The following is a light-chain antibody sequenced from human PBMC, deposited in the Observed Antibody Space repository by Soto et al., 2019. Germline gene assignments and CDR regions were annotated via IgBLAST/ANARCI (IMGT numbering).Light chain of an antibody. CDR1: QNINQW. J-gene: IGKJ1*01. CDR2: DAS. Sequence: DIQMTQSPSTLSASVGDRVTITCRASQNINQWLAWYQQKPGKAPKFLIYDASILESGVPSRFSGTGSGTEFTLTISSLQPDDFPTYYCQRYNSNSRTFGQGTKVEIK. V-gene: IGKV1-5*01. CDR3: QRYNSNSRT.